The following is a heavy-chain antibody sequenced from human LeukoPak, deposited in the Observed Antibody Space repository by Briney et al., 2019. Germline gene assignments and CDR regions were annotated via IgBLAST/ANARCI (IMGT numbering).Heavy chain of an antibody. J-gene: IGHJ4*02. CDR3: ASTYGSGSYYNNYFDY. D-gene: IGHD3-10*01. V-gene: IGHV7-4-1*02. Sequence: ASVNVSCKASGYTFTSYAMNWVRQAPGQGLEWMGWINTNTGNPTYAQGFTGRFVFSLDTSVSTAYLQISSLKAEDTAVYYCASTYGSGSYYNNYFDYWGQGTLVTVSS. CDR1: GYTFTSYA. CDR2: INTNTGNP.